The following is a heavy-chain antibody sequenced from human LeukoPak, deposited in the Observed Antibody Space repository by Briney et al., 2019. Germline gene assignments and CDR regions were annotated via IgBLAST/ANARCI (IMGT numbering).Heavy chain of an antibody. CDR2: INHSGST. CDR1: GGSFSGYY. V-gene: IGHV4-34*01. Sequence: KASETLSLTCAVYGGSFSGYYWSWIRQPPGKGLEWIGEINHSGSTNYNPSLKSRVTISVDTSKNQFSLKLSSVTAADTAVYYCARGIAAAGYYYYYGMDVWGQGTTVTVSS. D-gene: IGHD6-13*01. CDR3: ARGIAAAGYYYYYGMDV. J-gene: IGHJ6*02.